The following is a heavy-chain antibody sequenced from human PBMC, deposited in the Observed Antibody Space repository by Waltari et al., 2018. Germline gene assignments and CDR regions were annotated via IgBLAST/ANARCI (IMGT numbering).Heavy chain of an antibody. D-gene: IGHD1-26*01. V-gene: IGHV1-24*01. CDR2: FDPEDGET. Sequence: QVQLVQSGAEVKKPGASVKVSCKVSGYTLTELSMHWVRQAPGKGLEWMGGFDPEDGETIYAQKCQGRVTMTEDTSTDTAYMELSSLRSEDTAVYYCAREPIVGATTQIYYYYGMDVWGQGTTVTVSS. J-gene: IGHJ6*02. CDR1: GYTLTELS. CDR3: AREPIVGATTQIYYYYGMDV.